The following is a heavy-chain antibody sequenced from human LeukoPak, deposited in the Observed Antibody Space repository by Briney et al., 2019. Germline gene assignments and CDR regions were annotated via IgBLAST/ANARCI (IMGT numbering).Heavy chain of an antibody. V-gene: IGHV3-7*01. CDR3: ARHVRFEGVDY. CDR2: IKQDGSEK. Sequence: PGGSLRLSCAASGFTFSTYAMHWVRQAPGKGLEWVANIKQDGSEKYYVDSVKGRFTISRDNAKNSLFLQMNSLRAEDTAVYYCARHVRFEGVDYWGQGTLVTVSS. J-gene: IGHJ4*02. D-gene: IGHD3-16*01. CDR1: GFTFSTYA.